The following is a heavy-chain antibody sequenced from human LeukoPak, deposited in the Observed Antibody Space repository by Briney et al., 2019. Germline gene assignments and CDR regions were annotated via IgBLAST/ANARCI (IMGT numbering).Heavy chain of an antibody. CDR2: IWFDGSNT. V-gene: IGHV3-33*01. Sequence: TGGSLRLSCTPSGFTFSSYAMHWVRQAPGKGLGWVAVIWFDGSNTYYADSVKGRFTISRDNSKNTLYLQMNSLRAEDTAVYYCGRGAQSGGYSGPFDIWGQGTMVTVSS. CDR3: GRGAQSGGYSGPFDI. D-gene: IGHD1-26*01. J-gene: IGHJ3*02. CDR1: GFTFSSYA.